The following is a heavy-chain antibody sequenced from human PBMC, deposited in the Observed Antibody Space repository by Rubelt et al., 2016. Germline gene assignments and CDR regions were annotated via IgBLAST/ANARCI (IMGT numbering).Heavy chain of an antibody. J-gene: IGHJ5*02. Sequence: QVQLVQSGAEVKKPGASVKVSCKASGYTFTSYGISWVRQAPGQGLEWMGWISAYNGNTNYAQKLQGRGTMTTDTSTRTAYMGLRSLRTDDTAVYYCARVMITFGGVIEVGWFDPWGQGTLVTVSS. D-gene: IGHD3-16*02. V-gene: IGHV1-18*01. CDR3: ARVMITFGGVIEVGWFDP. CDR2: ISAYNGNT. CDR1: GYTFTSYG.